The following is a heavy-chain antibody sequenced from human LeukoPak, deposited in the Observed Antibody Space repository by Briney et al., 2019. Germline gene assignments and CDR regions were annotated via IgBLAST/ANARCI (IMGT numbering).Heavy chain of an antibody. CDR3: ATNDGYNYYFDY. J-gene: IGHJ4*02. CDR1: GFSLTDYY. D-gene: IGHD5-24*01. CDR2: ISSSGDTI. V-gene: IGHV3-11*01. Sequence: GGSLRLSCAASGFSLTDYYMSWIRQAPGKGLEWVSYISSSGDTIYYADSVKGRFTISRDNAKNSLYLQMNSLRAEDTAVYYCATNDGYNYYFDYWGQGTLVTVSS.